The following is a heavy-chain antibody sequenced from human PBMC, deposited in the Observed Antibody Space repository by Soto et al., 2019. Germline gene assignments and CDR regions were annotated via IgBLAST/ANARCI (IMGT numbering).Heavy chain of an antibody. CDR3: ARDMKFESDGGYYYYGMDV. CDR2: ISYLGNT. Sequence: TSETLSLTCNISGGSISTYYWTWIRQSPGKGLEWIGYISYLGNTNYNPSLKSRVTISVDTPKNQFSLKLGSVTAADTAVYYCARDMKFESDGGYYYYGMDVWGQGTTVAVSS. CDR1: GGSISTYY. J-gene: IGHJ6*02. V-gene: IGHV4-59*12. D-gene: IGHD3-10*01.